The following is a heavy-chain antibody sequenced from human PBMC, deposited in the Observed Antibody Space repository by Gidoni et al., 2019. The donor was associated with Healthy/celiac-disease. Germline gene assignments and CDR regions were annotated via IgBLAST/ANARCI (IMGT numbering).Heavy chain of an antibody. CDR2: ISSSGSTI. CDR3: ARGGYSYGSFFDY. CDR1: RFTFSCYE. J-gene: IGHJ4*02. Sequence: EVQLVESGGGLVQPGGSLTLSCAASRFTFSCYELNWVRQAPGKGLEWVSYISSSGSTIYYADSVKGRFTISRDNAKNSLYLQMNSLRAEDTAVYYCARGGYSYGSFFDYWGQGTLVTVSS. D-gene: IGHD5-18*01. V-gene: IGHV3-48*03.